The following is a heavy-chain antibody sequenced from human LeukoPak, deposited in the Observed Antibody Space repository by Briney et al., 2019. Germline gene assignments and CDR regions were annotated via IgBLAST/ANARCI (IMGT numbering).Heavy chain of an antibody. V-gene: IGHV1-2*02. CDR1: GYTFTDYY. CDR3: AREYTVTTYYFDY. CDR2: INPNSGGT. D-gene: IGHD4-17*01. Sequence: ASVKVSCKASGYTFTDYYLHWVRQAPGQGLEWMGWINPNSGGTNYAQTFQGRVTMTRDTSITTAYLELSRLRSDDTAVYYCAREYTVTTYYFDYWGQGTLVTVSS. J-gene: IGHJ4*02.